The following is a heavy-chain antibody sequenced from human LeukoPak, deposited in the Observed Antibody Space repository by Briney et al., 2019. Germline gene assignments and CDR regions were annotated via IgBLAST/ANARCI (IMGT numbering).Heavy chain of an antibody. CDR2: IRYDGSNK. Sequence: GRSLRLSCTASGFTFGDYAMSWFRQAPGKGLEWVAFIRYDGSNKYYVESVKGRFTISRDNSKNTLYLQMNSLRAEDTAVYYCARDSSTYYYGSGSYGGSVDYWGQGTLVTVSS. CDR3: ARDSSTYYYGSGSYGGSVDY. D-gene: IGHD3-10*01. CDR1: GFTFGDYA. V-gene: IGHV3-30*02. J-gene: IGHJ4*02.